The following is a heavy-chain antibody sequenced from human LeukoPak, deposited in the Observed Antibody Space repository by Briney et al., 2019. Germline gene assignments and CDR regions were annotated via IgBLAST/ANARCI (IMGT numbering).Heavy chain of an antibody. D-gene: IGHD2-2*01. Sequence: SETLSLTCAVYGGSFSGYYWSWIRQPPGEGLGWIGEINHSGSTNDNPSLKSRVTISVDTSKNQFSLKLSSVTAADTAVYYCARNSLGYCSSTSCSYGMDVWGQGTTVTVSS. J-gene: IGHJ6*02. V-gene: IGHV4-34*01. CDR2: INHSGST. CDR3: ARNSLGYCSSTSCSYGMDV. CDR1: GGSFSGYY.